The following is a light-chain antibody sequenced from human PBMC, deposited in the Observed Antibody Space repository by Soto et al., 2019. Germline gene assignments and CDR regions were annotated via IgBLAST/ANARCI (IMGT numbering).Light chain of an antibody. Sequence: IVMTQSPATLSVSPGERATLSCRASQGISSNLAWYQQKPGQAPRLLIYGVSSRATGVPARFSGSGSGTEFTLTINSLLSEDFGVYYCQQYKSWPTFGQGTRWIS. J-gene: IGKJ1*01. V-gene: IGKV3-15*01. CDR1: QGISSN. CDR3: QQYKSWPT. CDR2: GVS.